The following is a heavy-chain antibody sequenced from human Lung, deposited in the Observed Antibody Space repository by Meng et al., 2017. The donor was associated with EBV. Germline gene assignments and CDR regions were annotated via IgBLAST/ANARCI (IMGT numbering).Heavy chain of an antibody. CDR1: GYMFTDYY. D-gene: IGHD2-21*02. V-gene: IGHV1-2*06. J-gene: IGHJ4*02. CDR2: INPSSGGT. Sequence: PRVKSGAGVKKPGASVKVSCKASGYMFTDYYMHWARQAPGQGLAWMGRINPSSGGTDYAQKFQGRVTMTRDTSISTAYMELTSLRSDDTAIYYCARSIFSNDFFNWGQGTLVTVSS. CDR3: ARSIFSNDFFN.